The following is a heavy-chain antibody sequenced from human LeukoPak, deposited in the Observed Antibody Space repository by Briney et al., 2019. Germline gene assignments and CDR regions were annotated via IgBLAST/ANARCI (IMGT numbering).Heavy chain of an antibody. J-gene: IGHJ5*02. CDR3: ARVVTGEANWFDP. CDR1: GGSISSGSYY. D-gene: IGHD5-18*01. V-gene: IGHV4-61*02. Sequence: PSQTLSLTCTVSGGSISSGSYYWSWLRQPAGKGLEWIGRIYTSGSTNYNPSLKSRVTISVDTSKNQFSLKLSSVTAADTAVYYCARVVTGEANWFDPWGQGTLVTVSS. CDR2: IYTSGST.